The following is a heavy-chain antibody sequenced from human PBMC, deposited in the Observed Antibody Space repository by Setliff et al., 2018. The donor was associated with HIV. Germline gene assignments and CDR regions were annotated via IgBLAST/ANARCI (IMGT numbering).Heavy chain of an antibody. CDR1: GDSVNDRSYF. D-gene: IGHD1-20*01. J-gene: IGHJ5*02. CDR2: FYYNGDS. CDR3: AHRPYNSPNWFDP. Sequence: TLSLTCTVSGDSVNDRSYFWGWIRQPPGKGLEWIGTFYYNGDSRYNPSLESRLTITKDTSKNHVVLTMTNVDPDDTGTYYCAHRPYNSPNWFDPWGQGTLVTVS. V-gene: IGHV2-5*01.